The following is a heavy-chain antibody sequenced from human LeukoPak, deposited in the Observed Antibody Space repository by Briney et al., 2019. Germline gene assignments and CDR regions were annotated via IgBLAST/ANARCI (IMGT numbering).Heavy chain of an antibody. CDR1: GDSISAYY. J-gene: IGHJ4*02. CDR3: TKYGGSPANYFDS. V-gene: IGHV4-59*08. D-gene: IGHD1-26*01. CDR2: VHKTGSI. Sequence: SGTLSLTCTVSGDSISAYYWSWVRQPPGKGLEWIAFVHKTGSINYNPSLKSRATISMDTSNSQFSLHVNSVTAADTAVYYCTKYGGSPANYFDSWGPGTLVTVSP.